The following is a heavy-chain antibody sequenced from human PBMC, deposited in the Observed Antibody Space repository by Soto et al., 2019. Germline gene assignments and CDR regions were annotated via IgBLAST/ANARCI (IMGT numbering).Heavy chain of an antibody. D-gene: IGHD6-19*01. CDR1: GFTFDDYA. CDR3: AKDFSVAGTGVVLLGRYYYYYMDV. J-gene: IGHJ6*03. CDR2: ISWNSGSI. Sequence: GGSLRLSCAASGFTFDDYAMHWVRQAPGKGLEWVSGISWNSGSIGYADSVKGRFTISRDNAKNSLYLQMNSLRAEDTALYYCAKDFSVAGTGVVLLGRYYYYYMDVWGKGTTVTVSS. V-gene: IGHV3-9*01.